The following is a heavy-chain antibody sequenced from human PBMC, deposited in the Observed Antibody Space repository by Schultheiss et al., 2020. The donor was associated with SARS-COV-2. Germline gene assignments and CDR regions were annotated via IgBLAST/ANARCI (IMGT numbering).Heavy chain of an antibody. CDR1: GVSVSSYC. V-gene: IGHV4-59*08. CDR2: VFYSGTT. J-gene: IGHJ5*02. CDR3: ARSTGFLLWFDP. Sequence: SETLSLTCTVSGVSVSSYCWNWIRQPPGKGLEWIGYVFYSGTTNYNPSLKSRVTISVDTSKNQFYLELNSVTAADTAVYYCARSTGFLLWFDPWGQGTLVTVSS. D-gene: IGHD3-3*01.